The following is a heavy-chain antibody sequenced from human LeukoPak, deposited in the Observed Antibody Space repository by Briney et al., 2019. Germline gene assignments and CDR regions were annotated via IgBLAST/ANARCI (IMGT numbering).Heavy chain of an antibody. J-gene: IGHJ4*02. CDR1: GFTFSSYE. V-gene: IGHV3-48*03. Sequence: PGGSLRLSCAASGFTFSSYEMNWFRQAPGKGLEWVSYISSSGSTIYYADSVKGRFTISRDNAKNSLYLQMNSLRAEDTAVYYCASLRLGVIDYWGQGTLVTVSS. CDR2: ISSSGSTI. CDR3: ASLRLGVIDY. D-gene: IGHD3-16*01.